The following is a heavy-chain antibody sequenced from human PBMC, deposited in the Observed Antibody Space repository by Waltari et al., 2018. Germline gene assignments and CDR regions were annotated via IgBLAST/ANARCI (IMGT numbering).Heavy chain of an antibody. V-gene: IGHV4-38-2*01. Sequence: QVQLQESGPGLVKPSETLSLPCAVSGYSISSGYYWGWIRQPPGKGLEWIGSIYHSGSTYYNPSLKSRVTISVDTSKNQFSLKLSSVTAADTAVYYCARWGKDDPFDYWGQGTLVTVSS. CDR2: IYHSGST. D-gene: IGHD3-16*01. J-gene: IGHJ4*02. CDR1: GYSISSGYY. CDR3: ARWGKDDPFDY.